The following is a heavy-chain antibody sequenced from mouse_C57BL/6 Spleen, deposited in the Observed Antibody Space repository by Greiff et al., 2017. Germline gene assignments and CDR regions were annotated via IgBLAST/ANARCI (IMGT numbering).Heavy chain of an antibody. D-gene: IGHD1-1*01. Sequence: EVMLVESGGGLVQPGGSMKLSCVASGFTFSNYWMNWVRQSPEKGLEWVAQIRLKSDNYATHYAESVKGRFTISRDDSKSSVYLQMNNLRAEDTGIYYCTQGSYYYGSGWFAYWGQGTLVTVSA. CDR2: IRLKSDNYAT. V-gene: IGHV6-3*01. CDR3: TQGSYYYGSGWFAY. J-gene: IGHJ3*01. CDR1: GFTFSNYW.